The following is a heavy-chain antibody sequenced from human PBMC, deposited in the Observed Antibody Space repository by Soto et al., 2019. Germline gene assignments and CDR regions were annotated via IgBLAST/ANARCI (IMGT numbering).Heavy chain of an antibody. CDR3: AKAPRSVGLLEWSSLDY. CDR1: GFTFSSYA. J-gene: IGHJ4*02. Sequence: GGSLRLSCAASGFTFSSYAMSWVRQAPGKGLEWVSAISGSGGSTYYADSVKGRFTMSRDNSKNTLYLQMNSLRAADTAAYYCAKAPRSVGLLEWSSLDYRGQGTLVTV. CDR2: ISGSGGST. V-gene: IGHV3-23*01. D-gene: IGHD3-3*02.